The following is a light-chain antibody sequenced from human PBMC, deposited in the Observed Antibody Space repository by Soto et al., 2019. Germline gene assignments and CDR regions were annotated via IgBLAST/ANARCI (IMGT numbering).Light chain of an antibody. CDR2: EVT. CDR3: SSYTTTSTAV. CDR1: SSDVGGYDS. Sequence: QSALTQPASVSGSPGPAVTICCTGTSSDVGGYDSVSWYQQHPGKAPKFMISEVTNQPSGVSHRLSGSKPVNTASLTISGLQAEDEADYYCSSYTTTSTAVFGPGTKPTVL. V-gene: IGLV2-14*01. J-gene: IGLJ1*01.